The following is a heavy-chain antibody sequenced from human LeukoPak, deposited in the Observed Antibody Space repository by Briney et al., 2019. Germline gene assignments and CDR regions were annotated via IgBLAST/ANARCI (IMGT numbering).Heavy chain of an antibody. CDR1: GGFVSSSSYF. CDR3: ARHGGAAAAIDY. Sequence: SETLSLTCTVSGGFVSSSSYFWGWIRQPPGKGLEWIGSIYYSGTTYYNPSLKSRITISLATSKNQFPLKLSSVTAADTAVYYCARHGGAAAAIDYWGQGTLVTVSS. V-gene: IGHV4-39*01. D-gene: IGHD6-13*01. J-gene: IGHJ4*02. CDR2: IYYSGTT.